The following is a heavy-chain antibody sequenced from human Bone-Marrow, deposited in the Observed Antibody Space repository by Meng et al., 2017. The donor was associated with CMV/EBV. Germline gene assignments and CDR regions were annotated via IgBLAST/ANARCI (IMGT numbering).Heavy chain of an antibody. V-gene: IGHV6-1*01. CDR3: ATTLYSSSSIDYYYYGMDV. D-gene: IGHD6-13*01. CDR1: GDSVSSNSAA. CDR2: TYYRSKWYN. Sequence: SQTLSLTSAISGDSVSSNSAAWNWIRQSPSRGLEWLGRTYYRSKWYNDYAVSVKSRITINPDTSKNQFSLQLNSVTPEDTAVYYCATTLYSSSSIDYYYYGMDVWGQGTTVTVSS. J-gene: IGHJ6*02.